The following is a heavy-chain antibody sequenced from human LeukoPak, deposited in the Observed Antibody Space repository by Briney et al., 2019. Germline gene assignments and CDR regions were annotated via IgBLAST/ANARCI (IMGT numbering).Heavy chain of an antibody. CDR1: GFTFSGSA. CDR3: TRPAGGAPATTAYDY. Sequence: GGSLKLSCAASGFTFSGSALHWVRQASGKGLEWIGRIKRKADSYATAYAASVKGRFTISRDDSENTAYLEMNSLRTEDTAMYYCTRPAGGAPATTAYDYWGQGTLVTVSS. D-gene: IGHD1-7*01. J-gene: IGHJ4*02. CDR2: IKRKADSYAT. V-gene: IGHV3-73*01.